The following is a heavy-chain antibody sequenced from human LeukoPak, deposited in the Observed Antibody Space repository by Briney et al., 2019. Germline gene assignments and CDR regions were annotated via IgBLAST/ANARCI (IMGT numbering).Heavy chain of an antibody. J-gene: IGHJ4*02. V-gene: IGHV4-30-2*01. CDR3: ARDRRGLDY. D-gene: IGHD2-15*01. CDR2: VYHSGST. Sequence: KPSETLSLTCAVSGGSISSGGYSWSWIRQPPGKGLEWIGYVYHSGSTYYNPSLKSRVTISVDRSKNQFSLKLSSVTAADTAVYYCARDRRGLDYWGQGTLVTVSS. CDR1: GGSISSGGYS.